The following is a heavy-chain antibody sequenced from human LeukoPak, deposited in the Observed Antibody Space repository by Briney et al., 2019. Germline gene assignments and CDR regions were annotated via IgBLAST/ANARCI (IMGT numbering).Heavy chain of an antibody. Sequence: SVKVSRKASGGTFSSYAISWVRQAPGQGLEWMGGIIPIFGTANYAQKFQGRVTITADESTSTAYMELSSLRSEDTAVYYCARETAVAEVRWFDPWGQGTLVTVSS. D-gene: IGHD6-19*01. J-gene: IGHJ5*02. V-gene: IGHV1-69*13. CDR3: ARETAVAEVRWFDP. CDR1: GGTFSSYA. CDR2: IIPIFGTA.